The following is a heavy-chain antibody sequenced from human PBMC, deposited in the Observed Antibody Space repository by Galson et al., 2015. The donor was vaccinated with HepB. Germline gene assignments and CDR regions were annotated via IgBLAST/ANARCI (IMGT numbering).Heavy chain of an antibody. CDR1: GFTFSSYA. J-gene: IGHJ4*02. CDR3: ARHYGDHDGFDY. V-gene: IGHV3-30*04. D-gene: IGHD4-17*01. CDR2: ISYDGSNK. Sequence: SLRLSCAASGFTFSSYAMHWVRQAPGKGLEWVAVISYDGSNKYYADSVKGRFTISRDNSKNTLYLQMNSLRAEDTAVYYCARHYGDHDGFDYWGQGTLVTVSS.